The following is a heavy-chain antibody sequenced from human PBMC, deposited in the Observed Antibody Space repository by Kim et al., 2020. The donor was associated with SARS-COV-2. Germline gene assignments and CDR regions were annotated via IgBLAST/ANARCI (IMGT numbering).Heavy chain of an antibody. CDR3: VKDPAYDILSGYYDS. CDR1: GFTFSDYY. D-gene: IGHD3-9*01. Sequence: GGSLRLSCVVSGFTFSDYYMSWVRQAPGKGLEWVSYISTTRDYTDYADSVKGRFTVSRDNAKNSLYLQMNSLRVEDTAVYYCVKDPAYDILSGYYDSWG. J-gene: IGHJ5*01. CDR2: ISTTRDYT. V-gene: IGHV3-11*05.